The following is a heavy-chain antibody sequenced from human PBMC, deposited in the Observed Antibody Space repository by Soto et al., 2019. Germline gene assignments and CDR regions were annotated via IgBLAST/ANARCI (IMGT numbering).Heavy chain of an antibody. D-gene: IGHD1-26*01. CDR2: IIPIFGTA. CDR1: GGTFSSYA. V-gene: IGHV1-69*01. J-gene: IGHJ5*02. CDR3: EREVKLGNWFDP. Sequence: QVQLVQSGAEVKKPGSSVKVSCKASGGTFSSYAISWVRQAPGHGLEWMGGIIPIFGTANYAQKFQGRVTITADESTSTAYMELSSLRSEGTAVYYCEREVKLGNWFDPWGQGTLVTVAS.